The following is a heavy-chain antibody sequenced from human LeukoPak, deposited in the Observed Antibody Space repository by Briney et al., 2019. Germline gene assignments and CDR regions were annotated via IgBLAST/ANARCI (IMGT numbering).Heavy chain of an antibody. CDR1: GYSFTSHY. Sequence: GASVKVSCKASGYSFTSHYMHWVRQAPGQGLEWMGIINPSGGSTSYAQKFQGRVTMTRDMSTSTVYMELSSLRSEDTAVYYCARDASEYYDFWSGYPNYYYYYYMDVWGKGTTVTVSS. D-gene: IGHD3-3*01. CDR3: ARDASEYYDFWSGYPNYYYYYYMDV. J-gene: IGHJ6*03. CDR2: INPSGGST. V-gene: IGHV1-46*01.